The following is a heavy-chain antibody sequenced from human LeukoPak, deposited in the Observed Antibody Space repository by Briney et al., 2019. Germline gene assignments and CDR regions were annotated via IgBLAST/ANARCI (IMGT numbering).Heavy chain of an antibody. V-gene: IGHV5-51*01. J-gene: IGHJ5*02. CDR2: IYPGDSDT. CDR1: GYSFTSYW. D-gene: IGHD2-2*02. CDR3: ARRGACSSTSCYTFNWFDP. Sequence: GESLKISCKGSGYSFTSYWIGWVRQMPGKGLEWMGIIYPGDSDTRYSPSFQGQVTISADKSISTAYLQWSSLKASDTAMNYCARRGACSSTSCYTFNWFDPWGQGTLVTVSS.